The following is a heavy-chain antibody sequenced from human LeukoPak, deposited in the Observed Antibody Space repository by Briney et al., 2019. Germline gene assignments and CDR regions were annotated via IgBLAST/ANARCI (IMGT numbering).Heavy chain of an antibody. Sequence: GRSLRLSCAASVFTFSTYARHWVRQAPGKGLEWGAFISYVGSNTYYTDSVRGRFTISRETSKNTLYLQMNSLRAEETAVFYCAREGYYVSAHGGNHLDYWGQGNPVTVSS. V-gene: IGHV3-30*04. CDR1: VFTFSTYA. CDR3: AREGYYVSAHGGNHLDY. D-gene: IGHD3-10*01. J-gene: IGHJ4*02. CDR2: ISYVGSNT.